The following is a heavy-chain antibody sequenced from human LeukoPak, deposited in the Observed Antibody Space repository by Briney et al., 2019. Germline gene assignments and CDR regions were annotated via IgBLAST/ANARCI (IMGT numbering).Heavy chain of an antibody. CDR2: IIPVFGTT. Sequence: SVKVSCKASGGTFSSYAVSWVRLTPGQGLEWLGGIIPVFGTTTYAQKFQAKVTMTADKSTSTAYMELSSLRSEDTAVYYCAREGFGDAFDIWGQGTMVTVSS. V-gene: IGHV1-69*06. CDR3: AREGFGDAFDI. D-gene: IGHD3-16*01. J-gene: IGHJ3*02. CDR1: GGTFSSYA.